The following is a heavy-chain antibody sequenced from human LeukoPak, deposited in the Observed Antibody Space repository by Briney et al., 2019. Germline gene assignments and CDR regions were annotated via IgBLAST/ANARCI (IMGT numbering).Heavy chain of an antibody. CDR3: ASSLDSFDIAVAGTSAFDI. CDR2: ISYDGSNK. J-gene: IGHJ3*02. Sequence: PGGSLRLSCAASGFTFSSYAMHWVRQAPGKGLEWVAVISYDGSNKYYADSVKGRFTISRDNSKNTLYLQMNSLRAEDTAVYYCASSLDSFDIAVAGTSAFDIWGQGTMVTVSS. D-gene: IGHD6-19*01. CDR1: GFTFSSYA. V-gene: IGHV3-30*04.